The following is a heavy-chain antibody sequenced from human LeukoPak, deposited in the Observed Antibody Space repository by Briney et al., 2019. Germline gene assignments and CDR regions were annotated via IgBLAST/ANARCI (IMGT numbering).Heavy chain of an antibody. CDR1: GGSVINGAYA. D-gene: IGHD4-11*01. V-gene: IGHV4-30-2*01. Sequence: SQTLSLTCTVSGGSVINGAYAWSWIRQPPGKGLECIDYIYRSGSTFYNPSLKSRVTISVDRSKNHFSLKLNSVTAADTAMYYCARAHDYSLDYWGQGTLVTVSS. J-gene: IGHJ4*02. CDR3: ARAHDYSLDY. CDR2: IYRSGST.